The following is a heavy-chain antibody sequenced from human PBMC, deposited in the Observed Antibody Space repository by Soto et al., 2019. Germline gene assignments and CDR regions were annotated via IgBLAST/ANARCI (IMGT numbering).Heavy chain of an antibody. D-gene: IGHD2-21*02. Sequence: QVQLMQSGAEVKKPGASVKVSCKASGDTFTEYYIHWVRQAPGQGLEWMGTVNPSGGHSTYEQQVLGRVTMTRDTATSTLYMELTSLTSEDTAVYYCARGGHVVVVTAALDYWGKGTLVTVSS. CDR3: ARGGHVVVVTAALDY. J-gene: IGHJ4*02. V-gene: IGHV1-46*01. CDR1: GDTFTEYY. CDR2: VNPSGGHS.